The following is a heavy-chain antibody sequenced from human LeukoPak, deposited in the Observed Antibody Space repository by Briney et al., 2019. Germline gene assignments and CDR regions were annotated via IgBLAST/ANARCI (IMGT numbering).Heavy chain of an antibody. D-gene: IGHD5-12*01. J-gene: IGHJ4*02. V-gene: IGHV3-23*01. CDR2: ISGSGGST. Sequence: PGGSLRLSCAASGFTFSSYAMSWVCQAPGKGLEWVSAISGSGGSTYYADSVKGRFTISRDNSKNTLYLQMNSLRAEDTAVYYCVRDGGVSGYDLLDYWGQGTLVTVSS. CDR1: GFTFSSYA. CDR3: VRDGGVSGYDLLDY.